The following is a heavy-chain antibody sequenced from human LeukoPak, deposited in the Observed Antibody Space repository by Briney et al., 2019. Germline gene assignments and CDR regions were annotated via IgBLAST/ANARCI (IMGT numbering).Heavy chain of an antibody. V-gene: IGHV3-7*01. D-gene: IGHD3-16*01. CDR2: IKQDGSEK. CDR3: ARVGLGGYYFDY. Sequence: GGSLRLSCAASGLTFSSYWMSWVRQAPGKGLEWVANIKQDGSEKYYVDSVKGRFTISRDNAKNSLYLQMNSLRAEDTAVYYCARVGLGGYYFDYWGQGTLVTVSS. J-gene: IGHJ4*02. CDR1: GLTFSSYW.